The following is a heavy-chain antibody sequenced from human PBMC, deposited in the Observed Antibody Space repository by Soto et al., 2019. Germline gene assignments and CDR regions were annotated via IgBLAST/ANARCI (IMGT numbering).Heavy chain of an antibody. V-gene: IGHV1-46*03. Sequence: ASVKVSCKASGYTFTSYYMHWVRQAPGQGLEWMGIINPSGGSTSYAQKFQGRVTMTRDTSTSTVYIELSSLRSEDTAVYYCATGGFCSGGSCYSGFDYWGQGTLVTVSS. CDR3: ATGGFCSGGSCYSGFDY. J-gene: IGHJ4*02. CDR1: GYTFTSYY. CDR2: INPSGGST. D-gene: IGHD2-15*01.